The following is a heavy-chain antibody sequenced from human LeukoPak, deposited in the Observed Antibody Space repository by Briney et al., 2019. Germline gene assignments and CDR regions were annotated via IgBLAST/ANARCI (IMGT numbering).Heavy chain of an antibody. D-gene: IGHD6-13*01. V-gene: IGHV4-59*01. CDR3: AKGGIRSGAFDI. CDR1: GGSISNYY. J-gene: IGHJ3*02. CDR2: FYYSGSA. Sequence: SETLSLTCTVSGGSISNYYWSWIRQPPGKGLEWIGYFYYSGSASYNPSLKSRVTISVATSKNQFSVKPSSVTAADTAVYYCAKGGIRSGAFDIWGQGTRVTVSS.